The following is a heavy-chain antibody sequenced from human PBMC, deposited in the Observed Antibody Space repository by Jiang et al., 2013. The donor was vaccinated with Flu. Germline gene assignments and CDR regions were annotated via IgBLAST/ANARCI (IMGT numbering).Heavy chain of an antibody. CDR3: VSYYYGSGPDY. D-gene: IGHD3-10*01. CDR2: IYSGGST. CDR1: GFTVSSNY. V-gene: IGHV3-66*01. J-gene: IGHJ4*02. Sequence: GLVQPGGSLRLPCAASGFTVSSNYMSWVRQAPGKGLEWVSVIYSGGSTYYADSVKGRFTISRDNSKNTLYLQMNSLRAEDTAVYYCVSYYYGSGPDYWGQGTLVTVSS.